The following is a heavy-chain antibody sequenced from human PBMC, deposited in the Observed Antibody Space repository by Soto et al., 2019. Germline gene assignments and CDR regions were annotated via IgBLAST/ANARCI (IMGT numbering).Heavy chain of an antibody. CDR3: ARSWVTGKGGIDV. CDR2: INGYTGNT. Sequence: APVKVSCKASVYTFTSYVLSWVRQAPGQGLEWMGWINGYTGNTNYAQKFQGRVTMTTDTSTNTAYLDLWTLISDDTAVYYCARSWVTGKGGIDVWGQGTTVTVSS. V-gene: IGHV1-18*01. J-gene: IGHJ6*02. CDR1: VYTFTSYV. D-gene: IGHD3-16*01.